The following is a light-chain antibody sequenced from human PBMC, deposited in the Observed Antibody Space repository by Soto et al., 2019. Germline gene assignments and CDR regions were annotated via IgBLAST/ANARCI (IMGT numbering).Light chain of an antibody. V-gene: IGLV1-40*01. J-gene: IGLJ1*01. Sequence: QSVLTQPPSVSGAPGQRVTISCTGSSSDIGAASEVHWYQQLLGTAPRLLVYANSNRPSEVPDRFSGSKSGASASLGSTGLQPEDEADYYCQFYGSGLRGQSAHVFLTGTKL. CDR2: ANS. CDR1: SSDIGAASE. CDR3: QFYGSGLRGQSAHV.